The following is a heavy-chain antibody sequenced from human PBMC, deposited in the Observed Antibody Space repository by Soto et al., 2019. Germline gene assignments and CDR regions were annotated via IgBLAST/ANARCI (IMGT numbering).Heavy chain of an antibody. CDR3: ARASSGSLIDY. CDR2: INPNSGGT. CDR1: GYTFTGYY. Sequence: ASVKVSCKASGYTFTGYYMHWARQAPGQGLEWRGWINPNSGGTIYAQKFQGRVTMTRDTSISTAYMDLSRLRSDDTAVYYCARASSGSLIDYWGPGTLVTVSS. J-gene: IGHJ4*02. D-gene: IGHD1-26*01. V-gene: IGHV1-2*02.